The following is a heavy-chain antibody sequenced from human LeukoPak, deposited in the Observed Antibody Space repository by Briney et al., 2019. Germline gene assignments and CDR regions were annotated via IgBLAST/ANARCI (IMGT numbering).Heavy chain of an antibody. D-gene: IGHD3-3*01. CDR3: ASSSVLRFLEWLLYFDY. Sequence: PGGSLRLSCAASGFTFSSYWMSWVRQAPGKGLEWVANIKQDGSEKYYVESVKGRFTISRDNAKNSLYLQTNSLRAEDTAVYYCASSSVLRFLEWLLYFDYWGQGTLVTVSS. CDR2: IKQDGSEK. CDR1: GFTFSSYW. J-gene: IGHJ4*02. V-gene: IGHV3-7*01.